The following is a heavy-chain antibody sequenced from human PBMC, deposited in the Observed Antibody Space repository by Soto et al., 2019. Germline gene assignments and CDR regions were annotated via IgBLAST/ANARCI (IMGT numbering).Heavy chain of an antibody. CDR2: INPNSGGT. CDR3: ARALAPFYYDFWSGPNTNDAFDI. CDR1: GYTFTGYY. Sequence: GASVKVSCKASGYTFTGYYMHWVRQAPGQGLEWMGWINPNSGGTNYAQKFQGWVTMTRDTSISTAYMELSRLRSDDTAVYYCARALAPFYYDFWSGPNTNDAFDIWGQGTMVTVSS. J-gene: IGHJ3*02. V-gene: IGHV1-2*04. D-gene: IGHD3-3*01.